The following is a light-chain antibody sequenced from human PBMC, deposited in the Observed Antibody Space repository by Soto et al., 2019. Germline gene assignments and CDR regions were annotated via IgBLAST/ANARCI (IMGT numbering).Light chain of an antibody. CDR1: QSVSSSY. CDR3: QQYDSSPLT. V-gene: IGKV3-20*01. CDR2: GAS. Sequence: EIVLTQSPGTLSLPPGERATLSCRASQSVSSSYLAWYQQKPGQAPRLLIYGASSRATGIPDRFSGSGSGTDFTLTISTLEPEDFAVYYCQQYDSSPLTFGGGTKVEIK. J-gene: IGKJ4*01.